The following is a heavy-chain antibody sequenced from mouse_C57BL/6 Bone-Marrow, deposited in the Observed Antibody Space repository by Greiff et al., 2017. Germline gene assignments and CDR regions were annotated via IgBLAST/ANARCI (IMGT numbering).Heavy chain of an antibody. J-gene: IGHJ4*01. D-gene: IGHD1-1*01. Sequence: QVQLQQSGPELVKPGASVKISCKASGYAFSSSWMNWVKQRPGKGLEWIGRIYPGDGDTNYNEKFKGKATLTADKSSSTAYMQLSSLTSEDSAVYFCARWGSSYGELDAMDYWGQGTSVTVSS. V-gene: IGHV1-82*01. CDR2: IYPGDGDT. CDR3: ARWGSSYGELDAMDY. CDR1: GYAFSSSW.